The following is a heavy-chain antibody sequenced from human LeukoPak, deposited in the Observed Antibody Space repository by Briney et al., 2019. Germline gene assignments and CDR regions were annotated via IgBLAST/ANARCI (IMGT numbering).Heavy chain of an antibody. Sequence: PGGSLRLSCAASGFTFSSYAMSWVRQAPGKGLEWVSYISSSGSTIYYADSVKGRFTISRDNAKNSLYLQMNSLRAEDTAVYYCARDAKWLDKYYYYYYGMDVWGQGTTVTVSS. D-gene: IGHD6-19*01. V-gene: IGHV3-48*04. J-gene: IGHJ6*02. CDR3: ARDAKWLDKYYYYYYGMDV. CDR2: ISSSGSTI. CDR1: GFTFSSYA.